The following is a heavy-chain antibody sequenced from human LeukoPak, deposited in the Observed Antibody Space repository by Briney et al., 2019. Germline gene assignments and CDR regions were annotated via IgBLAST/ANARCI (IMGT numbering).Heavy chain of an antibody. V-gene: IGHV4-34*01. D-gene: IGHD3-16*01. CDR3: ARVYSFGSEALPRRNWFDP. Sequence: SETLSLTCNVSGGSFHDYWSWIRQTPEKGLEWIGEINDSGITNFNPSLKSRITMSVDTSKKQFSLILRSVTAADTALFYCARVYSFGSEALPRRNWFDPWGQGTRVIVSS. J-gene: IGHJ5*02. CDR1: GGSFHDY. CDR2: INDSGIT.